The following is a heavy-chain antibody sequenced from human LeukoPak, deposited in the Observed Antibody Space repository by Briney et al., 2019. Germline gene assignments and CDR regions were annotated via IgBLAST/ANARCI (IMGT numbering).Heavy chain of an antibody. CDR3: ARLKRGYSYGFPDY. CDR2: IYYSGST. CDR1: GGSISSYY. D-gene: IGHD5-18*01. J-gene: IGHJ4*02. Sequence: SETLSLTCTVSGGSISSYYWSWIRQTPGKGLEWIGDIYYSGSTNYNPSLKSRVTISVDTSKNQFSLKLSSVTAADTAVYYCARLKRGYSYGFPDYWGQGTLVTVSS. V-gene: IGHV4-59*08.